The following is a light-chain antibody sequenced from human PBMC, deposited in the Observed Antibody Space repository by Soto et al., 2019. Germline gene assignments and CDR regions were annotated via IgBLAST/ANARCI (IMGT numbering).Light chain of an antibody. CDR1: NIGSKS. V-gene: IGLV3-21*02. CDR3: QVWDSSSEVI. J-gene: IGLJ2*01. Sequence: SYELTQPPSVSVAPGQTARFTCGGDNIGSKSVHWYQQKPGQAPVLVVYDDTGRPSGIPERFFGSNSGNTATLTISRVEAGDEADYYCQVWDSSSEVIFGGGTKLTVL. CDR2: DDT.